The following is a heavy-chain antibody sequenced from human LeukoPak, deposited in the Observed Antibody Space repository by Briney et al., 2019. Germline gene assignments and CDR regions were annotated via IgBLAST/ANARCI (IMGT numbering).Heavy chain of an antibody. CDR3: ASLIAAAGTGWFDP. Sequence: SVKVSCKVSGGTFSSYTISWVRQAPGQGLEWMGRIIPILGIANYAQKFQGRVTITADKSTSTAYMELSSLRSEDTAVYYCASLIAAAGTGWFDPWGQGTLVTVSS. J-gene: IGHJ5*02. CDR2: IIPILGIA. V-gene: IGHV1-69*02. D-gene: IGHD6-13*01. CDR1: GGTFSSYT.